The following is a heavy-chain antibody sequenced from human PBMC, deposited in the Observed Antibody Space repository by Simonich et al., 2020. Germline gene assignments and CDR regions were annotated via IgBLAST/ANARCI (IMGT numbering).Heavy chain of an antibody. CDR3: ARTNTMRELDTMVRGVDYFDY. Sequence: QVQLVQSGAEVKKPGSSVKVSCKASGGTFSSYAISWVRQAPGQGLEWSGVTIPIPGIENDHQNFQGRFTITADKSTSKAYMELSSLRSEDTAVYYCARTNTMRELDTMVRGVDYFDYWGQGTLVTVSS. J-gene: IGHJ4*02. CDR1: GGTFSSYA. CDR2: TIPIPGIE. V-gene: IGHV1-69*09. D-gene: IGHD3-10*01.